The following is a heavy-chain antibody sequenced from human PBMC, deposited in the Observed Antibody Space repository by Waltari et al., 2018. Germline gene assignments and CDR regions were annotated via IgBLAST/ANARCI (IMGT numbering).Heavy chain of an antibody. CDR1: GGTFSSYA. D-gene: IGHD1-26*01. CDR3: ACETPLSFDSGSY. Sequence: QVQLVQSGAEVKKPGSSVKVSCKASGGTFSSYAISWVRQAPGQGLEWMGGVSPIFGTANYSQKFQGRVTITADKSTSTAYMELSSLRSEDTAVYYCACETPLSFDSGSYWGQGTLVTVSS. V-gene: IGHV1-69*14. J-gene: IGHJ4*02. CDR2: VSPIFGTA.